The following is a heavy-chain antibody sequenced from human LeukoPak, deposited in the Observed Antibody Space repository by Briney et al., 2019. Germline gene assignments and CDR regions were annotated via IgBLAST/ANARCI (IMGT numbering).Heavy chain of an antibody. V-gene: IGHV3-53*01. CDR1: GFTVGSNY. D-gene: IGHD2-2*01. J-gene: IGHJ6*03. CDR3: ARGPSLVPATIYYHYMDV. CDR2: IYGDDYT. Sequence: GGSLRLSCAAYGFTVGSNYMTWVRQAPGKGLEWVALIYGDDYTFYADSVEGRFTVSRDRSKNTVYLRLNSLRPEDTAVYFCARGPSLVPATIYYHYMDVWGTGTTVTVSS.